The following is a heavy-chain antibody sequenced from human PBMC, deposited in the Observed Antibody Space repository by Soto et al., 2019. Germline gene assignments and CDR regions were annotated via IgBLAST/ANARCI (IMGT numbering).Heavy chain of an antibody. CDR1: GFSFRIYA. CDR2: MIGDGTSW. Sequence: AGGSLRLSCAASGFSFRIYAMNWVRQAPGKGLEWVSVMIGDGTSWDYADSVRGRFTISRDNSKNTLYLQMNNLRTEDTAVYYCAKDLRPDGRYDLDSWGQGTLVTVSS. J-gene: IGHJ4*02. V-gene: IGHV3-23*01. CDR3: AKDLRPDGRYDLDS. D-gene: IGHD1-26*01.